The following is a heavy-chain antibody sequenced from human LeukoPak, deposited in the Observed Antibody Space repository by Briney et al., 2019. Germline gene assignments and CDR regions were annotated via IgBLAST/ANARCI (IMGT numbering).Heavy chain of an antibody. Sequence: PSETLSLTCAVSGVSISSGGYYWSWIRQHPGKGLEWIGYIYYSGSTYYNPSLKSRVTISVDTSKNQFSLKLSSVTAADTAVYYCARESSNERDGYNLALDYWGQGTLVTVSS. CDR1: GVSISSGGYY. V-gene: IGHV4-31*11. D-gene: IGHD5-24*01. CDR3: ARESSNERDGYNLALDY. J-gene: IGHJ4*02. CDR2: IYYSGST.